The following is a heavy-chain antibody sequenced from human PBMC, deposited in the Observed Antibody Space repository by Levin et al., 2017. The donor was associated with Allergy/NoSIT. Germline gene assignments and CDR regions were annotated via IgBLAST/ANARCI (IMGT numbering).Heavy chain of an antibody. J-gene: IGHJ3*02. Sequence: SETLSLTCAISGASVSSNSAAWNWIRQSPSRGLEWLGRTYYRSKWYNNYAVSVKSRITINADTSKNQFSLQLNSVTPEDTAVYYCARDGRPVAGTGDAFDIWGQVTMDTVSS. V-gene: IGHV6-1*01. CDR3: ARDGRPVAGTGDAFDI. D-gene: IGHD6-19*01. CDR2: TYYRSKWYN. CDR1: GASVSSNSAA.